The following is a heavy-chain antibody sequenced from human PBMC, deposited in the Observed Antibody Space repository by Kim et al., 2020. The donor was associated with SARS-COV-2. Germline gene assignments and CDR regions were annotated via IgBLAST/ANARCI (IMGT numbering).Heavy chain of an antibody. V-gene: IGHV3-43*02. CDR3: AKDIGPVRSYPPFDY. CDR1: GFTFDDYA. Sequence: GGSLRLSCAASGFTFDDYAMHWVRQAPGKGLEWVSLISGDGGSTYYADSVKGRFTISIDNSKNSLYLQMNSLRTEDTALYYCAKDIGPVRSYPPFDYWGQGTLVTVSS. D-gene: IGHD1-26*01. CDR2: ISGDGGST. J-gene: IGHJ4*02.